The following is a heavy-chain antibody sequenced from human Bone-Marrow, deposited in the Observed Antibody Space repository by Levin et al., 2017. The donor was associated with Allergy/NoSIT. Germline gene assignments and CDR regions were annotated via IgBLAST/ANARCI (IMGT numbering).Heavy chain of an antibody. CDR2: IYYSGST. J-gene: IGHJ5*02. D-gene: IGHD6-19*01. V-gene: IGHV4-39*01. CDR1: GGSISSSSYY. CDR3: ARQGSGWTNWFDP. Sequence: SETLSLTCTVSGGSISSSSYYWGWIRQPPGKGLEWIGSIYYSGSTYYNPSLKSRVTISVDTSKNQFSLKLSSVTAADTAVYYCARQGSGWTNWFDPWGQGTLVTVSS.